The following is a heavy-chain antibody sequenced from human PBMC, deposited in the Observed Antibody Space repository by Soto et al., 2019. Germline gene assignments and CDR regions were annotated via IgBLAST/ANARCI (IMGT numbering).Heavy chain of an antibody. D-gene: IGHD4-17*01. Sequence: EVQLVESGGGLVQPGGSLRLSCVASGFTFSDYWMHWVRQAPGKGLVWVSRIKFDGSFTSHADSVKGRFTISRDNARNTVHLQMDSLRAEDTGVYYYARGLRNYYGVDVWGQGTTVTVSS. V-gene: IGHV3-74*01. CDR1: GFTFSDYW. CDR3: ARGLRNYYGVDV. J-gene: IGHJ6*02. CDR2: IKFDGSFT.